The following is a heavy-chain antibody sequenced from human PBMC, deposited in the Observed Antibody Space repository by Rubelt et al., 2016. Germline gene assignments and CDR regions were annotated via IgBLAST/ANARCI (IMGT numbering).Heavy chain of an antibody. D-gene: IGHD1-1*01. CDR3: SRQHQYNMWYFDL. CDR2: IHYSGST. J-gene: IGHJ2*01. CDR1: GGSISRSGYY. Sequence: QLQLQESGPGLVKPSETLSLTCTVSGGSISRSGYYWGWIRQPPGKGLEWIGIIHYSGSTFYNPSLKSRVTVSVDTSKNQFSLKLNSVTAADTAVYYCSRQHQYNMWYFDLWGRGTLVTVSS. V-gene: IGHV4-39*01.